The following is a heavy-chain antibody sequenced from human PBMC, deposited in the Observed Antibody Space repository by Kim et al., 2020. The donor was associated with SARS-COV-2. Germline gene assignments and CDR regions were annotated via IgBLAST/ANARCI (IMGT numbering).Heavy chain of an antibody. Sequence: GGSLRLSCSASGFTLSTFAMHWVRQTPGKGLEWVASISCNSNDTYYVDSVKGRFTISRDNSKKTMFLQMKNLRAQDTATYFCARARIMMRPLDVWGQGNTV. CDR1: GFTLSTFA. CDR3: ARARIMMRPLDV. V-gene: IGHV3-30*03. J-gene: IGHJ6*02. D-gene: IGHD3-16*01. CDR2: ISCNSNDT.